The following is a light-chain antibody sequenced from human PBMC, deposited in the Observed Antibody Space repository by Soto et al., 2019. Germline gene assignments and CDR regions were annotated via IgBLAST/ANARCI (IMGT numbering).Light chain of an antibody. V-gene: IGKV3-20*01. CDR3: QQYDRSPPMYT. Sequence: ELVLTQSPGTLSLSPGERATLSCRASQSVSSSYLAWYQQKPGQAPRLLIYGASSRATGIPDRFSGSGSGPDFTLTISRLEPEDFAVYYCQQYDRSPPMYTFGQGTKLEIK. CDR1: QSVSSSY. J-gene: IGKJ2*01. CDR2: GAS.